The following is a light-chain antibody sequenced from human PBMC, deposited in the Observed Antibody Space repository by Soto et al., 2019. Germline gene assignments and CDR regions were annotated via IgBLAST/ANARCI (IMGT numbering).Light chain of an antibody. CDR1: QDISRW. Sequence: DIQMTQSPATLSASVGDRVSITCRASQDISRWLAWYQQKPGKAPKVLIWDASSLQRGVPSRFTGSGSRTEFTLTINGLQPDDFATYYCQQYGFFLTFGQGTKLEIK. CDR2: DAS. J-gene: IGKJ2*01. V-gene: IGKV1-5*01. CDR3: QQYGFFLT.